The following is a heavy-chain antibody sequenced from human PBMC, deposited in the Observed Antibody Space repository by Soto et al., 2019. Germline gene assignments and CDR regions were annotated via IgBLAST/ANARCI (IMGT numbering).Heavy chain of an antibody. V-gene: IGHV4-61*01. J-gene: IGHJ4*02. D-gene: IGHD3-10*01. CDR3: ARVQGMVRGTILDY. Sequence: QVQLQESGPGLVKPSETLSLTCTVSGGSVSSGSYYWSWIRQPPGKGLEWIGYIYYSGSTNYNPPLKSRVTISVDTSKNQFSLKLSSVTAADTAVYYCARVQGMVRGTILDYWGQGTLVTVSS. CDR1: GGSVSSGSYY. CDR2: IYYSGST.